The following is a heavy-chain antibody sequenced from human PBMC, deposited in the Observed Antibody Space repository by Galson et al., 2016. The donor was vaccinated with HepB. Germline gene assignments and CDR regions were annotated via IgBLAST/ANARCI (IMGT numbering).Heavy chain of an antibody. D-gene: IGHD3-10*01. CDR2: INSDGSIT. Sequence: SLRLSCAASGLNFSPYWMHWVRQVPGKGLMWLSHINSDGSITTYADSVRGRFSISRDNAKSTLYLHMNGLRAEDTAHYYCALEKIYVGSLDVWGQGTTVTVSS. CDR3: ALEKIYVGSLDV. V-gene: IGHV3-74*03. J-gene: IGHJ6*02. CDR1: GLNFSPYW.